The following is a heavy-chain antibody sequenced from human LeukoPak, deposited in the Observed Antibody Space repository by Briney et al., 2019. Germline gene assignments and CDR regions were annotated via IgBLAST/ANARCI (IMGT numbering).Heavy chain of an antibody. Sequence: PGGSLRLSCATSGITFSSYSMNWVRQAPGKGLEWVSSISYSGPHMFYADSVRGRFTISRDNAENSLFLQMNSLRAEDTAVYFCASNDYRDEGIDSWGQGTLVTVSS. CDR3: ASNDYRDEGIDS. CDR2: ISYSGPHM. V-gene: IGHV3-21*01. D-gene: IGHD4-17*01. CDR1: GITFSSYS. J-gene: IGHJ4*02.